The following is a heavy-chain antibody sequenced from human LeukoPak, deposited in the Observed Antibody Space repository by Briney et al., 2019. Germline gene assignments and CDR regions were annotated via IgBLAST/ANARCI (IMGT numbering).Heavy chain of an antibody. Sequence: KPSETPSLTCTVSGGSISSYYWSWIRQPPGKGLDWIGYTHHSGKTNYNPSLQSRVSISIDTSKNQFSLKLTSVTAADTAVYYCARLSPLERTGSSYYHALGVWSQATTVTVSS. CDR2: THHSGKT. CDR1: GGSISSYY. D-gene: IGHD1-1*01. V-gene: IGHV4-59*01. CDR3: ARLSPLERTGSSYYHALGV. J-gene: IGHJ6*02.